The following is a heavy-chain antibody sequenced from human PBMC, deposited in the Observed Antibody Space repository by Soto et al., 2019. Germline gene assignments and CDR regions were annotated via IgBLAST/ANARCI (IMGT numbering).Heavy chain of an antibody. CDR2: IYYSGST. CDR1: GGSISSYY. CDR3: ARASGSSYWFDP. V-gene: IGHV4-59*08. Sequence: PSETLSLTCTVAGGSISSYYWSWIRQPPGKGLEWIGYIYYSGSTYYNSSLKSRVTISLDTSKNQFSLKLSSVTAADTAVYYCARASGSSYWFDPWGQGTLVTVSS. D-gene: IGHD1-26*01. J-gene: IGHJ5*02.